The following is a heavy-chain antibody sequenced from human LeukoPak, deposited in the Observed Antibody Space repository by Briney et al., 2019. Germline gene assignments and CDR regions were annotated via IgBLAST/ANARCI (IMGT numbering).Heavy chain of an antibody. Sequence: PSETLSLTCTVSSGSITSYYWSWIRQPPGKGLEYIGHIYYTVTTDYNPSLKSRVTMSVDTSKNQFSLRLISVTASDTAVYFCAGAPNRHFFDYWGHGTLVAVSS. CDR1: SGSITSYY. CDR3: AGAPNRHFFDY. V-gene: IGHV4-59*01. J-gene: IGHJ4*01. CDR2: IYYTVTT.